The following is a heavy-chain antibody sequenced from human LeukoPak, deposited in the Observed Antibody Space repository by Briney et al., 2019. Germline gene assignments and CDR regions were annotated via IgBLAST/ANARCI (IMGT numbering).Heavy chain of an antibody. D-gene: IGHD3-9*01. CDR3: AHKILTGEFDY. CDR2: IYWNDDK. J-gene: IGHJ4*02. CDR1: GLSLSTSGVS. Sequence: SGPTLVKPTQTLTLTCTFSGLSLSTSGVSVGWIRQPPGTALEWLALIYWNDDKRYSPSLKSRLTITKDTSKNQVVLTMTNMNPVDTATYYCAHKILTGEFDYWGQGTLVTVSS. V-gene: IGHV2-5*01.